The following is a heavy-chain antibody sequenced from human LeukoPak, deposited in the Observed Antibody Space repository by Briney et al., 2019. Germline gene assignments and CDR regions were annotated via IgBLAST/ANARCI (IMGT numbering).Heavy chain of an antibody. Sequence: ASVKDSCKASGYTFTGYYMHWVRQAPGQGLEWMGWINPNSGGTNYAQKFQGRVTITADKSTSTAYMELSSLRSEDTAVYYCARPSYSSSWYYGMDVWGQGTTVTVSS. J-gene: IGHJ6*02. V-gene: IGHV1-2*02. CDR1: GYTFTGYY. CDR3: ARPSYSSSWYYGMDV. CDR2: INPNSGGT. D-gene: IGHD6-13*01.